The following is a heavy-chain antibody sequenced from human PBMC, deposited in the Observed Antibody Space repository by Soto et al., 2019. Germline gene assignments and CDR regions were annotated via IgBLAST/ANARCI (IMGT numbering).Heavy chain of an antibody. CDR3: ARDPSSGWLYFDY. V-gene: IGHV3-30-3*01. J-gene: IGHJ4*02. CDR2: ISYDGSNK. Sequence: GGSLRLSCAASGFTFSSYAMHWVRQAPGKGLEWVAVISYDGSNKYYADSVKGRFTISRDNSKNTLYLQMNSLRAEDTAVYYCARDPSSGWLYFDYWGQGTLVTVSS. CDR1: GFTFSSYA. D-gene: IGHD6-19*01.